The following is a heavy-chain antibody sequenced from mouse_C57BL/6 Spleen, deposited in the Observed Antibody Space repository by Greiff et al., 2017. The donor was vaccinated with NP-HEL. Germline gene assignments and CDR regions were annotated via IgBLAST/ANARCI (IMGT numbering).Heavy chain of an antibody. V-gene: IGHV1-78*01. CDR2: IYPRDGST. Sequence: QVQLKQSDAELVKPGASVKLSCKVSGYTFTDYTIHWMKQRPEQGLEWIGHIYPRDGSTKYNDKFKGKATLTADKSSSTAYMQLNSLTAEDSTVYCWEEWSGYSFDYWGQGTTLTVSS. CDR3: EEWSGYSFDY. D-gene: IGHD1-3*01. J-gene: IGHJ2*01. CDR1: GYTFTDYT.